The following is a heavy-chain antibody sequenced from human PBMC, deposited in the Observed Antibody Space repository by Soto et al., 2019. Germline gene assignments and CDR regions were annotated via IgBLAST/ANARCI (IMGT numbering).Heavy chain of an antibody. Sequence: SETLSLTCRVSGGSMSEYFWSWIRQSPGKGLEWIGYIYYLGSTDYNPSLKSRVTISVDTSKRQFSLRLTSVNAADTAVYYCARDGYDGSGSPYPAYWGPGTQVTVS. CDR2: IYYLGST. V-gene: IGHV4-59*01. J-gene: IGHJ4*02. CDR3: ARDGYDGSGSPYPAY. CDR1: GGSMSEYF. D-gene: IGHD3-10*01.